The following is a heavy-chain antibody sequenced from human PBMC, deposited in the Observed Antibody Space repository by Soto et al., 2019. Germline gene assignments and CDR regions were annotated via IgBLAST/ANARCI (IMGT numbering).Heavy chain of an antibody. CDR3: ARDPTEYYDFWSGYLGTPSPFDY. Sequence: SVKVSCKASGGTFSSYTISWVRQAPGQGLEWMGRIIPILGIANYAQKFQGRVTITADKSTSTAYMELSSLRSEDTAVYYCARDPTEYYDFWSGYLGTPSPFDYWGQGTLVTVSS. V-gene: IGHV1-69*04. D-gene: IGHD3-3*01. J-gene: IGHJ4*02. CDR2: IIPILGIA. CDR1: GGTFSSYT.